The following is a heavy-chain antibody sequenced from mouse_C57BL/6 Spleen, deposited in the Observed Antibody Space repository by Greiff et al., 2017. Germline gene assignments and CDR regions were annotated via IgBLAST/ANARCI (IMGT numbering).Heavy chain of an antibody. V-gene: IGHV5-15*01. J-gene: IGHJ3*01. CDR1: GFTFSDYG. CDR2: ISNLAYSI. CDR3: ARLITTVAQGFAY. D-gene: IGHD1-1*01. Sequence: EVKLMESGGGLVQPGGSLKLSCAASGFTFSDYGMAWVRQAPRKGPEWVAFISNLAYSIYYADTVTGRFTISRENAKNTLYLEMSSLRSEDTAMYYCARLITTVAQGFAYWGQGTLVTVSA.